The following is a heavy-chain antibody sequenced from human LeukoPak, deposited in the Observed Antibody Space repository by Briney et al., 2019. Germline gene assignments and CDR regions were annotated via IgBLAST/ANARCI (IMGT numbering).Heavy chain of an antibody. Sequence: SETLSLTCAVYGGSFSGYYWSWIRQPPGKGLEWIGEINHSGSTNYNPSLKSRVTISVDTSKNQFSLKLSSVTAADTAVYYCARGPGYSSSDGAFDIWGQGTMVTVSS. CDR1: GGSFSGYY. J-gene: IGHJ3*02. CDR2: INHSGST. V-gene: IGHV4-34*01. D-gene: IGHD6-13*01. CDR3: ARGPGYSSSDGAFDI.